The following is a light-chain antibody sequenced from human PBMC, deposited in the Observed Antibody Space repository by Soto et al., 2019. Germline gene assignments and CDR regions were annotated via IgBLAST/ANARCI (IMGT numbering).Light chain of an antibody. CDR1: QRVSNNY. J-gene: IGKJ1*01. V-gene: IGKV3-20*01. CDR3: QQYGSSGT. Sequence: ETVLTQSPGTLSLSPGERATLSCRASQRVSNNYLAWYQQKPGQAPRLLIYGASNRATGIPDRFSGSGSGTDFTLTISRLEPEDFAVYYCQQYGSSGTFGQGTLVDIK. CDR2: GAS.